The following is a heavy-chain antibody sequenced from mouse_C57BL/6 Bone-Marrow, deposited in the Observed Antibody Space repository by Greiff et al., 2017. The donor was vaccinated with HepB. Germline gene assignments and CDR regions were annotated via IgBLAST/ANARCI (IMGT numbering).Heavy chain of an antibody. CDR3: AREGYGSSRYYFDY. Sequence: VKLQQPGAELVMPGASVKLSCKASGYTFTSYWMHWVKQRPGQGLEWIGEIDPSDSYTNYNQKFKGKSTLTVDKSSSTAYMQLSSLTSEDSAVYYCAREGYGSSRYYFDYWGQGTTLTVSS. D-gene: IGHD1-1*01. V-gene: IGHV1-69*01. J-gene: IGHJ2*01. CDR2: IDPSDSYT. CDR1: GYTFTSYW.